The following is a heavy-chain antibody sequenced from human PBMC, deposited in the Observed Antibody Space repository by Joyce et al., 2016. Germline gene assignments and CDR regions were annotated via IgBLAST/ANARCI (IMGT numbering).Heavy chain of an antibody. J-gene: IGHJ4*01. CDR2: MYTSGSTT. Sequence: QVQLVQSGAEVRKPGASVKVSCKASGYIFTSYYLHWVRQAPGQGLEWMGIMYTSGSTTNYAQKFQGRVTMTRDTSTSTVYMELGSLRSDDTAVYYCSRQRAGGARPFDYWGQEPWSPSPQ. D-gene: IGHD6-6*01. CDR1: GYIFTSYY. V-gene: IGHV1-46*03. CDR3: SRQRAGGARPFDY.